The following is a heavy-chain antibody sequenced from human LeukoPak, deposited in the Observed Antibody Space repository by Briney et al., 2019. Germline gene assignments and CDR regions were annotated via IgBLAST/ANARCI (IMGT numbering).Heavy chain of an antibody. CDR2: ISSSSSYI. CDR1: GSTFSSYS. J-gene: IGHJ4*02. D-gene: IGHD3-22*01. V-gene: IGHV3-21*01. CDR3: ARDFSDSSGYYYYFDY. Sequence: GGSLRLSCAASGSTFSSYSMNWVRQAPGKGLEWVSSISSSSSYIYSADSVKGRFTISRDNAKNSLYLQMNSLRAEDTAVYYCARDFSDSSGYYYYFDYWGQGTLVTVSS.